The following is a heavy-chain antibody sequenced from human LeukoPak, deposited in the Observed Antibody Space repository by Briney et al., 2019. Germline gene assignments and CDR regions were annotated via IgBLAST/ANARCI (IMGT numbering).Heavy chain of an antibody. CDR1: GFTFRSYW. CDR3: VRGPAPFS. Sequence: GGSLRLSCEASGFTFRSYWMSSVREAPGKGLEWVANIKGDGSQKNYLDSVRGRFSISRDNAQNSLYLQMNSLRAEDTAVYYCVRGPAPFSWGQGTLVTVSS. J-gene: IGHJ4*02. V-gene: IGHV3-7*04. D-gene: IGHD1-14*01. CDR2: IKGDGSQK.